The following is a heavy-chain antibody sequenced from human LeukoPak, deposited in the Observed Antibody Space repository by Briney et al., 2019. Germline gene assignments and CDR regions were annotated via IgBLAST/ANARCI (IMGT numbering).Heavy chain of an antibody. Sequence: PGGSLRLSCAASGFTFSSYGMHWVRQAPGKGLEWVAFIRYDGSNKYYADSVKGRFTISRDNSKNTLYLQMNSLRAEDTAVYYCARGFPMFYGMDVWGQGTTVTVSS. CDR1: GFTFSSYG. D-gene: IGHD3-10*02. CDR2: IRYDGSNK. CDR3: ARGFPMFYGMDV. J-gene: IGHJ6*02. V-gene: IGHV3-30*02.